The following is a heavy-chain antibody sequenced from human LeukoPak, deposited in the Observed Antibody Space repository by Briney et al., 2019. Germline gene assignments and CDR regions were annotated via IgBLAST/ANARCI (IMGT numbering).Heavy chain of an antibody. V-gene: IGHV3-43*02. CDR2: ISGDGGST. J-gene: IGHJ4*02. CDR3: ATSGSYYRFEY. CDR1: GFTFDDYA. D-gene: IGHD1-26*01. Sequence: GVSLRLSCAASGFTFDDYAMHCVRQAPGKGLEWVSLISGDGGSTYYADSVKGRFTISRDNSKNTLYLQMNSLRAEDTAVYYCATSGSYYRFEYWGQGTLVTVSS.